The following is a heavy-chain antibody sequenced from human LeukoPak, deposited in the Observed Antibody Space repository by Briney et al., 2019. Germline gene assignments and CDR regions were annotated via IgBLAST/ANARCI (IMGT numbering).Heavy chain of an antibody. CDR3: ARDSIWDTAMVTPFYYYYGMDV. D-gene: IGHD5-18*01. CDR2: ISSSSSYI. CDR1: GFTFSSYS. J-gene: IGHJ6*02. Sequence: GGSLRLSCAASGFTFSSYSMNWVRQAPGKGLEWVSSISSSSSYIYYADSVKGRFTISRDNAKNSLYLQMNSLRAEDTAVYYCARDSIWDTAMVTPFYYYYGMDVWGQGTTVTVSS. V-gene: IGHV3-21*01.